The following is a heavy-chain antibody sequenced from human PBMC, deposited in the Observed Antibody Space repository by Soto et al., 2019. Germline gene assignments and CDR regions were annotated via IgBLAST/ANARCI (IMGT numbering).Heavy chain of an antibody. D-gene: IGHD3-3*01. V-gene: IGHV1-8*01. Sequence: QVQLVQSGAEVKKPGASVKVSCKASGYTFTSYDINWVRQAPGQGLDWMGWMNPNSGNTGYAQKFQGRVTLNRNTSLSTADMELISLRSYDTAVYYCARGTVLRFLDWWWFDPWGQGALVTVSS. CDR2: MNPNSGNT. CDR3: ARGTVLRFLDWWWFDP. CDR1: GYTFTSYD. J-gene: IGHJ5*02.